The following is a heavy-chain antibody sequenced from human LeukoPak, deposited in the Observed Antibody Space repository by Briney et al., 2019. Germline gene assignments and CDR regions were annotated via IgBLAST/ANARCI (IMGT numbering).Heavy chain of an antibody. CDR3: ARDKYGATDYFDY. Sequence: SETLSLTCTVSGGSINTYYWSWIRQSPGKGLEWIAYIYYTGSSNYNPSLKSRVTISVDTSRNRLSLKLSSVTAADTAVYYCARDKYGATDYFDYWGQGTLVIVSS. CDR2: IYYTGSS. D-gene: IGHD4/OR15-4a*01. CDR1: GGSINTYY. J-gene: IGHJ4*02. V-gene: IGHV4-59*01.